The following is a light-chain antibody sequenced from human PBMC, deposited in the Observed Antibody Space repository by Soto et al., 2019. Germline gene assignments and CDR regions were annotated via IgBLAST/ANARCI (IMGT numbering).Light chain of an antibody. CDR2: DAS. J-gene: IGKJ4*01. CDR1: QGISSA. V-gene: IGKV1D-13*01. Sequence: AIQLTQSPSSLSASVEDRVTITCRASQGISSALAWYQQKPGKAPKLLIYDASSLESGVPSRFSGSGSGSDLTLTISSLQHEDFEPYYCQQSNNYPLTLGGGTKVDIK. CDR3: QQSNNYPLT.